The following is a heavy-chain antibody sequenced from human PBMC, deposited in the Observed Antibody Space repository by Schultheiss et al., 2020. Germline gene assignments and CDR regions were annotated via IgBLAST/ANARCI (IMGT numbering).Heavy chain of an antibody. CDR1: GGSFSGYY. CDR3: ARDMEDVDIVATSVDY. J-gene: IGHJ4*02. D-gene: IGHD5-12*01. CDR2: INHSGST. Sequence: SETLSLTCAVYGGSFSGYYWSWIRQPPGKGLEWIGEINHSGSTKYNPSLKSRVTISADTSKNQFSLKLSSVTPEDTAVYYCARDMEDVDIVATSVDYWGQGTLVSVFS. V-gene: IGHV4-34*01.